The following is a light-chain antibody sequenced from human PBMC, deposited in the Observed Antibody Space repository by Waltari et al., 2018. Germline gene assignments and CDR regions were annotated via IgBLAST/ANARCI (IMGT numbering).Light chain of an antibody. J-gene: IGLJ3*02. CDR2: EVS. CDR3: SSYADNTLV. CDR1: TRYY. V-gene: IGLV2-8*01. Sequence: QSALTQPPSASGSPGQSVTISCTGTTRYYVSWFQHHPGKAPKLMIYEVSKRPSGVPDRFSGSKSGNTASLTVSGLQADDEAHYYCSSYADNTLVFGGGTKLTVL.